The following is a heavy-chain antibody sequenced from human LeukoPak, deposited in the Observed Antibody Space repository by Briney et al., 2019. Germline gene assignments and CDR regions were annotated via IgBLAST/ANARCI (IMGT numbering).Heavy chain of an antibody. J-gene: IGHJ4*02. D-gene: IGHD1-14*01. Sequence: SETLSLTCTVSGGSIGYNYWNWIRQSPERGLEWIGYISSSGSIDYTPSLRSRVTMSLGTSKNHLSLNLRSVSAADTAIYYCAGYDHTNYLAYWGQGILVTVSS. CDR1: GGSIGYNY. CDR2: ISSSGSI. CDR3: AGYDHTNYLAY. V-gene: IGHV4-59*13.